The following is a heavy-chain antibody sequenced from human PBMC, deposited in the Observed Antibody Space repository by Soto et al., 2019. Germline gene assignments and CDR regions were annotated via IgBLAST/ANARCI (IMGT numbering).Heavy chain of an antibody. J-gene: IGHJ4*02. V-gene: IGHV3-23*01. D-gene: IGHD2-15*01. CDR3: SIPPRYCSGGSCSAY. CDR1: GFTFSSYA. Sequence: GGSLRLSCAASGFTFSSYAMSWVRQAPGKGLEWVSAISGSGGSTYYADSVKGRFTISRDNSKNTLYLQMNSPRAEDTAVYYCSIPPRYCSGGSCSAYRGQGTLVTVSS. CDR2: ISGSGGST.